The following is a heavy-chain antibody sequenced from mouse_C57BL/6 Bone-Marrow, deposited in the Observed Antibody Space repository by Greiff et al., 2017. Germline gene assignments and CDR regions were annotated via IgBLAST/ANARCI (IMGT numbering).Heavy chain of an antibody. D-gene: IGHD4-1*01. Sequence: QVQLQQPGAELVKPGASVKMSCKASGYTFTSYWITWVKQRPGQGLEWIGDIYPGSGSTNYNEKFKSKATLTVDTSSSTAYMQLSSLTSEYSAVYYCAREDWRFYYAMDYWGRGTSVTVSA. CDR1: GYTFTSYW. J-gene: IGHJ4*01. CDR3: AREDWRFYYAMDY. CDR2: IYPGSGST. V-gene: IGHV1-55*01.